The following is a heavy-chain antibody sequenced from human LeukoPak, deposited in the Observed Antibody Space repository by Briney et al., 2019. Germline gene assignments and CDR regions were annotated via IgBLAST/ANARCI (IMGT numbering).Heavy chain of an antibody. CDR2: ISWNSGSI. CDR1: GFTFDDYA. Sequence: SLRLSCAASGFTFDDYAMHWVRQAPGKGLEWVSGISWNSGSIGYADSVKGRFTISRDNAKNSLYLQMNSLRAEDTALYYCAKEYYDFWSGYSGVYFDYWGQGTLVTVSS. V-gene: IGHV3-9*01. CDR3: AKEYYDFWSGYSGVYFDY. J-gene: IGHJ4*02. D-gene: IGHD3-3*01.